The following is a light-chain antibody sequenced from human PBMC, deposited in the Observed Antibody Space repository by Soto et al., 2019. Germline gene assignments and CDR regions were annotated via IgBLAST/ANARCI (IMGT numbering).Light chain of an antibody. CDR2: GAS. Sequence: EIVMTQSPATLSVSPGERATLSCRASQNISSNLVWYQQKPGQAPRLLIDGASTRATGIPARFSGSGSGTEFTLTISSLQSEDFAVYYCQQYNNWLWTFGQGTKVEIK. V-gene: IGKV3-15*01. CDR3: QQYNNWLWT. J-gene: IGKJ1*01. CDR1: QNISSN.